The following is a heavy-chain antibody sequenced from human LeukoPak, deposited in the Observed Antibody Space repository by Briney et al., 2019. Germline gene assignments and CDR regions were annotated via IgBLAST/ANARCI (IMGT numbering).Heavy chain of an antibody. CDR2: ISYDGSNK. V-gene: IGHV3-30*04. CDR3: ARGDRMGSYAEYFQH. Sequence: GGSLRLSCAASGFTFSSYAMHWVRQAPGKGLEWVAVISYDGSNKYYADSVKGRFTISRDNSKNTLYLQMNSLRAEDTAVYYCARGDRMGSYAEYFQHWGQGTLVTVSS. D-gene: IGHD2-8*01. CDR1: GFTFSSYA. J-gene: IGHJ1*01.